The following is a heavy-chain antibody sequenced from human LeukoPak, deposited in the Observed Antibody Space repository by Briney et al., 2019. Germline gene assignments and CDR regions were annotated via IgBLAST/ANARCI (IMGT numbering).Heavy chain of an antibody. Sequence: ASVKVPCKASGYTFTSYYMHWVRQAPGQGLEWMGIINPSGGSTSYAQKFQGRVTMTRDTSTSTVYMELSSLRSEDTAVYYCARDRRATIRNQYLGNFDYWGQGTLVTVSS. D-gene: IGHD5-24*01. V-gene: IGHV1-46*01. CDR3: ARDRRATIRNQYLGNFDY. CDR2: INPSGGST. J-gene: IGHJ4*02. CDR1: GYTFTSYY.